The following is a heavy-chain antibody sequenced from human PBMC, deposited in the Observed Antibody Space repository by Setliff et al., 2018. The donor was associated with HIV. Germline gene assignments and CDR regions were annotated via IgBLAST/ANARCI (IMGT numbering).Heavy chain of an antibody. D-gene: IGHD3-10*01. V-gene: IGHV4-59*11. CDR1: GGSISSHY. CDR3: ARAYGSERLNWFDP. J-gene: IGHJ5*02. CDR2: MFYGGNT. Sequence: SETLSLTCTVSGGSISSHYWSRIRQPPGKGLEWIGYMFYGGNTDYNPSLKGRITISVDTSKNQISLRLRSVTAADTAVYYCARAYGSERLNWFDPWGQGTLVTVSS.